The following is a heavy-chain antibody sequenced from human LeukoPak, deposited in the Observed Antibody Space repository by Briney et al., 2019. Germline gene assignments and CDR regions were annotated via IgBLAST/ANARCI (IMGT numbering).Heavy chain of an antibody. CDR1: GGSISSYY. CDR2: IYTSGST. J-gene: IGHJ4*02. CDR3: ARVGRLSSSSWYSPFDY. D-gene: IGHD6-13*01. Sequence: PSETLSLTCTVSGGSISSYYWSWIRQPAGKGLEWIGRIYTSGSTNYNPSLKSRVTMSVDTSKNQFSLKLSSVTAADTAVYYCARVGRLSSSSWYSPFDYWGQGTLVTVSS. V-gene: IGHV4-4*07.